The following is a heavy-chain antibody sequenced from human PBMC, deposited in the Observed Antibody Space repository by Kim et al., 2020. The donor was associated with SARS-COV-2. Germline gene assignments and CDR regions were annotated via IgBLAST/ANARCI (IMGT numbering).Heavy chain of an antibody. D-gene: IGHD6-19*01. CDR1: GDSVSTYTAT. Sequence: SQTLSLTCVVSGDSVSTYTATWNWIRQSPSRGLEWLGRTYYNSRWIYDYAPSVKSQITINADTSRNQFSVQLNSVTPEDTAIYYCARTHTSVWVYYYGMDVWGQGTTVTVSS. CDR3: ARTHTSVWVYYYGMDV. CDR2: TYYNSRWIY. V-gene: IGHV6-1*01. J-gene: IGHJ6*02.